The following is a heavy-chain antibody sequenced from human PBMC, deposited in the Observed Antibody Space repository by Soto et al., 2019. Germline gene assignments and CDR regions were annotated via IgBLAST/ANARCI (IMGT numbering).Heavy chain of an antibody. V-gene: IGHV3-64*01. Sequence: EVQMAESGGSLAQPGGSLRLSYAASGFTLSGYAMDWVCQAPGKGMEYVSGISSNGVGTYYANSVQGRFTISRDNSKNTVYLQMGNLRPEDMAVYYCARRARPDFYYMDFWGKGTTVIVSS. CDR2: ISSNGVGT. CDR3: ARRARPDFYYMDF. J-gene: IGHJ6*03. CDR1: GFTLSGYA. D-gene: IGHD6-6*01.